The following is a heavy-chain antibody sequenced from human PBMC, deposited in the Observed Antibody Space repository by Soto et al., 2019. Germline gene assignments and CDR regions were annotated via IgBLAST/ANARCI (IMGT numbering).Heavy chain of an antibody. CDR2: IYPSGST. J-gene: IGHJ2*01. CDR1: GGSISSVGYS. CDR3: ARATTYYYDSSGRGYFDL. Sequence: QLQLQESGSGLVKPSQTLSLTCAVSGGSISSVGYSWSWIRQPPGNGLEWIGYIYPSGSTYSNPCLQSRANMSVDRSKNQFSLKLSSVTAAVTAVYYCARATTYYYDSSGRGYFDLWGGGTMVTVSS. D-gene: IGHD3-22*01. V-gene: IGHV4-30-2*01.